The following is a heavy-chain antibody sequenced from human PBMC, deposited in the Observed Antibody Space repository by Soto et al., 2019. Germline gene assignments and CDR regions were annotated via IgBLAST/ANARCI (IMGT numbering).Heavy chain of an antibody. Sequence: ASVKVSCKASGGTFSSYAISWVRPAPGQGLEWMGWISAYNGNTNYAQKLQGRVTMTTDTSTSTAYMELRILRSDDTAVYYCATSPGPLITMVRGVTFDYWGDGTLVTDSS. CDR1: GGTFSSYA. CDR3: ATSPGPLITMVRGVTFDY. V-gene: IGHV1-18*01. CDR2: ISAYNGNT. D-gene: IGHD3-10*01. J-gene: IGHJ4*01.